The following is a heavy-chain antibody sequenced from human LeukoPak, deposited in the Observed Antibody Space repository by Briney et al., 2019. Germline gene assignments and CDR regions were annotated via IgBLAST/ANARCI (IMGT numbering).Heavy chain of an antibody. Sequence: PGGSLRLSCAASGFTFSTYWMSWVRQAPGKGLEWVANIKQDGSEKYCVDSVKGRFTISRDNAKNSLYLQMNSLRAEDTAVYYCARDPALWFGELLNWGQGTLVTVSS. V-gene: IGHV3-7*01. D-gene: IGHD3-10*01. CDR1: GFTFSTYW. J-gene: IGHJ4*02. CDR2: IKQDGSEK. CDR3: ARDPALWFGELLN.